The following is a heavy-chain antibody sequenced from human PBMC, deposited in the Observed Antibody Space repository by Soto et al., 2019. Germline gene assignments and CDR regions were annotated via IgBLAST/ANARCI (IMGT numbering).Heavy chain of an antibody. D-gene: IGHD3-10*01. Sequence: KESGPTLVKPTQTLTLTCTFSGFSLSTSGVGVGWIRQPPGKALEWLALIYWDDDKRYSPSLKSRLTITKDTSKNQVVLTMTNMDPVDTATYYCAHRPITMVRGGWYYFDYWGQGTLVTVSS. J-gene: IGHJ4*02. CDR1: GFSLSTSGVG. CDR2: IYWDDDK. CDR3: AHRPITMVRGGWYYFDY. V-gene: IGHV2-5*02.